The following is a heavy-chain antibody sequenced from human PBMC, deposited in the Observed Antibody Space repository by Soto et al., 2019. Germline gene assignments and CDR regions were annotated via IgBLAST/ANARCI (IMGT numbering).Heavy chain of an antibody. CDR3: ERHIGPYSGELTY. CDR2: IYYTGRT. D-gene: IGHD1-26*01. J-gene: IGHJ4*02. Sequence: PSETLSLTCTVSGGSITSSGYYWGWIRQPPGKGLEWISSIYYTGRTYYNPSLKSRVTISVDTSKNQFSLKLSSVTVADTALYYCERHIGPYSGELTYWGQGTLVTVSS. CDR1: GGSITSSGYY. V-gene: IGHV4-39*01.